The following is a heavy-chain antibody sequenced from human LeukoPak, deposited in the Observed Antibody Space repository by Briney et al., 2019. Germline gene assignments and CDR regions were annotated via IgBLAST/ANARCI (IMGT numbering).Heavy chain of an antibody. CDR2: VHYSGTT. Sequence: SETLSLTCTVSGGSISSGDKYWSWIRQPLGKGLEWIGNVHYSGTTSYNSSLTSRLSMSVDRSKNQFSLRLSSVTAADTAFYYCARHGNIVVVVAARGFDPWGQGTLVTASS. CDR1: GGSISSGDKY. D-gene: IGHD2-15*01. V-gene: IGHV4-30-4*01. J-gene: IGHJ5*02. CDR3: ARHGNIVVVVAARGFDP.